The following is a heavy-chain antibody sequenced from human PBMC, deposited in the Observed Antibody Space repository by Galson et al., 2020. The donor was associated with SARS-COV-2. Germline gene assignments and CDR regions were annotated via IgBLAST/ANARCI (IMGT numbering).Heavy chain of an antibody. V-gene: IGHV4-39*07. CDR1: GGSISSSSYY. Sequence: SETLSLTCTVSGGSISSSSYYWGWIRQPPGKGLEWIGSIYYSGSTYYNPSLKSRVTISVDTSKNQFSLKLSSVTAADTAVYYCARESREGYYYGSGSYWYYYYYYMDVWGKGTTVTVSS. CDR2: IYYSGST. J-gene: IGHJ6*03. CDR3: ARESREGYYYGSGSYWYYYYYYMDV. D-gene: IGHD3-10*01.